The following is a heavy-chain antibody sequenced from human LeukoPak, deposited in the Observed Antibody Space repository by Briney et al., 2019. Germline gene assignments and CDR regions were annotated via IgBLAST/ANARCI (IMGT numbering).Heavy chain of an antibody. J-gene: IGHJ6*03. CDR1: GYTFTSYG. V-gene: IGHV1-18*01. CDR2: ISAYNGNT. CDR3: ARFSVTMVRGVIIYYYYYMDV. Sequence: GASVKVSCKASGYTFTSYGISWVRQAPGQGLEWMGWISAYNGNTNYAQKLQGRVTMTTDTSTSTAYMELRSLRSDDTAVYYCARFSVTMVRGVIIYYYYYMDVWGKGTTVTVSS. D-gene: IGHD3-10*01.